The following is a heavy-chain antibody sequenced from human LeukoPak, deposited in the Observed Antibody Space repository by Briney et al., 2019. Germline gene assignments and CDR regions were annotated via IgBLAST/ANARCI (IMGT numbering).Heavy chain of an antibody. CDR2: IIPIFGTA. J-gene: IGHJ4*02. V-gene: IGHV1-69*05. CDR1: GGTFSSYA. Sequence: ASVKVSCKASGGTFSSYAISWLRQAPGQGLEWMGGIIPIFGTANYAQKFQGRVTITTDGSTSTAYMELSSLRSEDTAVYYCAGAQVYSYGYVEYYFDYWGQGTLVTVSS. D-gene: IGHD5-18*01. CDR3: AGAQVYSYGYVEYYFDY.